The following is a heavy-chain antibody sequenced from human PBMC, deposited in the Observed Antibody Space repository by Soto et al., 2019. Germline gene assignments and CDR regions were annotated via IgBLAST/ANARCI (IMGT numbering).Heavy chain of an antibody. D-gene: IGHD1-26*01. CDR1: GYNFSTYW. J-gene: IGHJ4*02. Sequence: GESLKISCQGSGYNFSTYWIGWVRQVPGRGLESLGIIYPGDSDTRYSPSFQGQVTISADKSITTAYLQWSDLKASDTAMYFCARHVNLGSGYSDYWGQGILVTVSS. CDR2: IYPGDSDT. V-gene: IGHV5-51*01. CDR3: ARHVNLGSGYSDY.